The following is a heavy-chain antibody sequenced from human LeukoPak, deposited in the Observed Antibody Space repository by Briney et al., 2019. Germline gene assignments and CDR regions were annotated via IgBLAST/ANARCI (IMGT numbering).Heavy chain of an antibody. CDR3: ARGLLGSSSP. J-gene: IGHJ5*02. Sequence: PSETLSLTCSVSGGSISNTYWNWIRQPAGKGLEWIGRIYTSGSTNYNPSLKSRVTMSVDTSKNQFSLKLSSVTAADTAVYYCARGLLGSSSPWGQGTLVTVSS. D-gene: IGHD6-13*01. CDR1: GGSISNTY. CDR2: IYTSGST. V-gene: IGHV4-4*07.